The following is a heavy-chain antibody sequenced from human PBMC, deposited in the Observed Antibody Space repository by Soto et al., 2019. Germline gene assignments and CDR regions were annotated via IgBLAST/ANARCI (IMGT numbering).Heavy chain of an antibody. D-gene: IGHD2-15*01. CDR2: IHYGGSP. CDR3: VRQGSGSFPRRWLGP. V-gene: IGHV4-59*08. J-gene: IGHJ5*02. Sequence: SETLSLTCAVSGGSITTYYWDWIRQPPGKGLEWIGYIHYGGSPIYNPSLESRVTISLDTSKNEVSLSLRSVTAADTAVYYCVRQGSGSFPRRWLGPWGQGTLVTVSS. CDR1: GGSITTYY.